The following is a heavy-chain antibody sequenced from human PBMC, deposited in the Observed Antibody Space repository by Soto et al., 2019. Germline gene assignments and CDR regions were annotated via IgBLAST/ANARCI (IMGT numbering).Heavy chain of an antibody. CDR3: ARGPFGAAAGTLDAYDI. D-gene: IGHD6-13*01. J-gene: IGHJ3*02. CDR1: GGSISSYY. V-gene: IGHV4-59*01. Sequence: SETLSLTCTVSGGSISSYYWSWIRQPPGKGLDWIGYIYYSGSTNYNPSLKSRVTISVDTSKNQFSLKLSSVTAADTAVYYCARGPFGAAAGTLDAYDIWGQGTMVTVSS. CDR2: IYYSGST.